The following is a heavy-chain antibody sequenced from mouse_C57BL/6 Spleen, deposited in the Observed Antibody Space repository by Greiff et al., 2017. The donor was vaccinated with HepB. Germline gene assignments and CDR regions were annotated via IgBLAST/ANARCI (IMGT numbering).Heavy chain of an antibody. CDR1: GFTFSSYA. CDR3: ARDEGDWFAY. CDR2: ISDGGSYT. V-gene: IGHV5-4*01. J-gene: IGHJ3*01. Sequence: EVQLQESGGGLVKPGGSLKLSCAASGFTFSSYAMSWVRQTPEKRLEWVATISDGGSYTYYPDNVKGRFTISRDNAKNNLYLQMSHLKSEDTAMYYCARDEGDWFAYWGQGTLVTVSA. D-gene: IGHD3-3*01.